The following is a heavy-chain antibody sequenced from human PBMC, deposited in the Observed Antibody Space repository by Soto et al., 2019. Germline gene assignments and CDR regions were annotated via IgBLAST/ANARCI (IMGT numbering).Heavy chain of an antibody. CDR1: AGTFSSYA. CDR2: IIPICGTA. V-gene: IGHV1-69*13. Sequence: SVKVSCKASAGTFSSYAISWVRQAPGQGLEWMGGIIPICGTANYAQKSQGRVTITADESTSTAYMELSSLRSEDTAVYYCARGLRGAPTYDHGDYVDYCYYGMDVWGQGTTVTVSS. D-gene: IGHD4-17*01. CDR3: ARGLRGAPTYDHGDYVDYCYYGMDV. J-gene: IGHJ6*02.